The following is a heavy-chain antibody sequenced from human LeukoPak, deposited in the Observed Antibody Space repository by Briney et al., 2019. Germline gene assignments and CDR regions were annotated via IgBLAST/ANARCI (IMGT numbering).Heavy chain of an antibody. CDR3: ATESFHY. D-gene: IGHD3-10*01. CDR1: GFTFSNFA. J-gene: IGHJ4*02. Sequence: GGSLRLSCAAPGFTFSNFAMSGVRQAPGKGLEWVSIISGSGSSANYADSVKGRFTISRDNSKNTVYLQMNSLRDDDTALYYCATESFHYWGQGTLVAVSS. V-gene: IGHV3-23*01. CDR2: ISGSGSSA.